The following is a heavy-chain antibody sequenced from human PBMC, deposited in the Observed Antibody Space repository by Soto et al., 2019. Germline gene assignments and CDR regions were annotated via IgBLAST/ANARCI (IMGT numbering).Heavy chain of an antibody. V-gene: IGHV1-24*01. CDR3: ARDRRDLWVAVAGPPNNWIDP. J-gene: IGHJ5*02. CDR1: GYTLTELS. Sequence: ASVKVSCKVSGYTLTELSMHWVRQAPGKGLEWMGGFDPEDGDTIYAQKFQGRVTMTRNTSISTAYMELSSLRSEDTAVYYCARDRRDLWVAVAGPPNNWIDPWGQGTLVTVSS. D-gene: IGHD6-19*01. CDR2: FDPEDGDT.